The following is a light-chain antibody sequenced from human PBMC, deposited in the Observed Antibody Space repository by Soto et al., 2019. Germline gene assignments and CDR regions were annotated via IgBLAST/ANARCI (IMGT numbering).Light chain of an antibody. CDR3: QTWGAGFVV. Sequence: QSVLTQAPSASASLGASVKLTCTLSSGHSSYAIAWHQQQPEKGPRYLMKLNSDGSHSKGDWIPDRFSGSSSGAERYLTISSLQSEDEADYSCQTWGAGFVVFGGGTKVTVL. V-gene: IGLV4-69*01. CDR1: SGHSSYA. CDR2: LNSDGSH. J-gene: IGLJ2*01.